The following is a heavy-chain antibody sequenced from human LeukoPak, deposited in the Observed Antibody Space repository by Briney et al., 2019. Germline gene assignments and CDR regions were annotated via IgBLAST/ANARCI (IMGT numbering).Heavy chain of an antibody. D-gene: IGHD5-18*01. CDR3: ASSRHSYGTGAFDI. J-gene: IGHJ3*02. CDR1: GYTFTSYD. V-gene: IGHV1-8*01. CDR2: MNPNSGNT. Sequence: ASVKVSCKASGYTFTSYDINWVRQATGQGREWMGWMNPNSGNTGYAQKFQGRVTLTRNTSISTAYMELSSLRSEDTAVYYCASSRHSYGTGAFDIWGQGTMVTVSS.